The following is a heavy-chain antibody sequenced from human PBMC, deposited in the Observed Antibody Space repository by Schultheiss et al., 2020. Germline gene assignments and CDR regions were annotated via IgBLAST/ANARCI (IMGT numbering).Heavy chain of an antibody. V-gene: IGHV3-23*01. CDR1: GFTFSSYA. CDR3: ARSGLNAFDI. Sequence: GGSLRLSCTASGFTFSSYAMSWVRQAPGKGLEWVSAISNSGDSTYYADSVKGRFTISRDNAKNSLYLQMNSLRDEDTAVYHCARSGLNAFDIWGQGTMVTV. J-gene: IGHJ3*02. CDR2: ISNSGDST.